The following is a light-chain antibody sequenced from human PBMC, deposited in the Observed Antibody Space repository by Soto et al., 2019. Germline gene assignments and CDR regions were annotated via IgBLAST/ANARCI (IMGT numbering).Light chain of an antibody. CDR1: SSDVGGYSY. CDR3: CSYAGAFTYV. V-gene: IGLV2-11*01. Sequence: QSVLTQPRSVSGSPGHSVTISCTGTSSDVGGYSYVSWYQQHPGKAPKLMISDVSKRPSGVPDRFSGSKFGNTASLTISGLQAEDADDYYCCSYAGAFTYVFGSGTKVTVL. CDR2: DVS. J-gene: IGLJ1*01.